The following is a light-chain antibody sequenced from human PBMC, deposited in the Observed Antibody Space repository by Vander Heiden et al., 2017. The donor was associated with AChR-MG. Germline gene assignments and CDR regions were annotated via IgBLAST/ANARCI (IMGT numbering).Light chain of an antibody. CDR2: AAS. CDR1: QSITNY. Sequence: DIEMTKSPSSPSASVGDRVTITCRASQSITNYLNWYQQQPGKAPKLLIYAASTLQSGVPSRFSGRGAGTDFTLTISSLQPEDFATYYCQQSDSSPYGFCHWTKLDIE. J-gene: IGKJ3*01. CDR3: QQSDSSPYG. V-gene: IGKV1-39*01.